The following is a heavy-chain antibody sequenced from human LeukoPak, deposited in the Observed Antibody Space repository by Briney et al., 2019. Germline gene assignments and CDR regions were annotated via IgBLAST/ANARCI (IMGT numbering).Heavy chain of an antibody. CDR1: GGSFSGYY. Sequence: SETLSLTCAVYGGSFSGYYWSWIRQPPGKGLEWIGEINHSGSTNYNPSLKSRVTISVDTSKNQFSLKLSSVTAADTAVYYCARSSRERLRGTRYFDYWGQGTLVTVSS. V-gene: IGHV4-34*01. CDR3: ARSSRERLRGTRYFDY. CDR2: INHSGST. D-gene: IGHD1-1*01. J-gene: IGHJ4*02.